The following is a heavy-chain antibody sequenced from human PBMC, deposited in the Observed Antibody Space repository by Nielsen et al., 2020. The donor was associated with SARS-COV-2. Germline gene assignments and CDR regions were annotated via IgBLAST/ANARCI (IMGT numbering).Heavy chain of an antibody. CDR3: ARGLLAAAGSDY. CDR1: GYTFTSYD. J-gene: IGHJ4*02. CDR2: MNPNSGNT. V-gene: IGHV1-8*01. Sequence: ASVKVSCKASGYTFTSYDINWVRQATGQGLEWMGWMNPNSGNTGYAQKFQGRVTMTRNTSISTAYMELSSLRSDDTAVYYCARGLLAAAGSDYWGQGTLVTVSS. D-gene: IGHD6-13*01.